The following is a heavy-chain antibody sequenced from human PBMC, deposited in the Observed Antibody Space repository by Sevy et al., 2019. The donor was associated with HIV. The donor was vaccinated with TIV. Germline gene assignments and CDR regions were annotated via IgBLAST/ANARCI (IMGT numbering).Heavy chain of an antibody. V-gene: IGHV3-53*01. CDR1: GFTVSSNY. D-gene: IGHD3-3*01. Sequence: GGSLRLSCAASGFTVSSNYMNWVRQAPGRGLEWVSVINSGGRTHYADSVKGRFTISRDNTKNTLYLQMNSLRAEDTAVYHCARYYDFWGMDVWGQGTTVTVSS. CDR3: ARYYDFWGMDV. CDR2: INSGGRT. J-gene: IGHJ6*02.